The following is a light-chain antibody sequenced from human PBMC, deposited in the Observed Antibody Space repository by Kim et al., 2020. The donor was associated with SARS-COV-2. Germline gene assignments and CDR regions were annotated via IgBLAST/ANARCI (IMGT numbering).Light chain of an antibody. CDR3: QQYNTFT. CDR1: QSISSW. Sequence: GDRVTITCRASQSISSWLAWYQQKPWKAPKLLIYDASSLESGVPSRFSGSGSGTEFTLTISSLQPDDFATYYCQQYNTFTFGPGTKVDIK. V-gene: IGKV1-5*01. CDR2: DAS. J-gene: IGKJ3*01.